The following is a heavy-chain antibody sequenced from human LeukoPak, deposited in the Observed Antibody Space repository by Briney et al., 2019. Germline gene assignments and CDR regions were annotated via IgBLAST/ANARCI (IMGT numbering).Heavy chain of an antibody. D-gene: IGHD6-13*01. J-gene: IGHJ4*02. V-gene: IGHV4-59*01. CDR3: GRETIAATGTSVFFDY. CDR1: GGSISSDY. CDR2: IYHSGST. Sequence: SETLSLTCTVSGGSISSDYWSWIRQPPGKGLEWIGYIYHSGSTNYNPSLKSRVTISVDTSKNQFSLKLTSMTAADTAVYYCGRETIAATGTSVFFDYWGQGTLVTVSS.